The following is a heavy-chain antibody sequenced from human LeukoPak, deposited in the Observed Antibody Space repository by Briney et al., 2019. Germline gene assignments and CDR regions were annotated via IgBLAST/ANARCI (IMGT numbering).Heavy chain of an antibody. Sequence: GRSLRLSCAASGFTFSSYAMHWVRQAPGKGLEWVAVISYDGSNYYADSVKGRFTISRDNSRDTLYLEMNSLRAEDRAVYYCARANSSAWHNFDFWGQGTLVTVSS. CDR3: ARANSSAWHNFDF. V-gene: IGHV3-30-3*01. J-gene: IGHJ4*02. CDR1: GFTFSSYA. CDR2: ISYDGSN. D-gene: IGHD6-19*01.